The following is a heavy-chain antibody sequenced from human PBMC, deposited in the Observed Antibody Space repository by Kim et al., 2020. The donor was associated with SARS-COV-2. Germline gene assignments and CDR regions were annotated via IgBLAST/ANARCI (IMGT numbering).Heavy chain of an antibody. J-gene: IGHJ4*02. CDR3: AGGLLWAGFDY. CDR2: ISSSSYI. Sequence: GGSLRLSCAASGFTFSSYSMNWVRQAPGKGLEWVSSISSSSYIYYADSVKGRFTISRDNAKNSLYLQMNSLRAEDTAVYYCAGGLLWAGFDYWGQGTLVTVSS. V-gene: IGHV3-21*01. CDR1: GFTFSSYS. D-gene: IGHD3-10*01.